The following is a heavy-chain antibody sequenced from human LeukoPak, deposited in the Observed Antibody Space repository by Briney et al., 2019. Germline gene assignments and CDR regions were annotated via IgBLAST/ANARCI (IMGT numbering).Heavy chain of an antibody. CDR2: ISWNSGSI. V-gene: IGHV3-9*03. CDR1: GFTFDDYA. D-gene: IGHD3-3*01. Sequence: PGGSLRLSCAASGFTFDDYAMHWVRQAPGKGLEWVSGISWNSGSIGYADSVKGRFTISRDNAKNSLYLQMNSLRAEDMALYYCAKETRNYDFWSAPRGAFDIWGQGTMVTVSS. J-gene: IGHJ3*02. CDR3: AKETRNYDFWSAPRGAFDI.